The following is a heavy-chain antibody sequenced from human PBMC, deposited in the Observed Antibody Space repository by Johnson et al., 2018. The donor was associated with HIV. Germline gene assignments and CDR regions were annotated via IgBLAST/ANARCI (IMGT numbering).Heavy chain of an antibody. CDR2: ISGSGDNT. J-gene: IGHJ3*02. CDR1: GFTFSSYA. D-gene: IGHD3/OR15-3a*01. Sequence: MQLVESGGGLVHPVGSLRLSCAASGFTFSSYAMTWVRQAPGKGLEWVSGISGSGDNTYYADSVKGRFTISRDNSKSTLNLQMNSLRAEDTAVYYCAKGFFELDDAFDIWGQGTMVTVSS. CDR3: AKGFFELDDAFDI. V-gene: IGHV3-23*04.